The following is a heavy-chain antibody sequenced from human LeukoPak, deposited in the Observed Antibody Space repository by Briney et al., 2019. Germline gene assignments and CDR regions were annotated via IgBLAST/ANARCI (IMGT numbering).Heavy chain of an antibody. CDR2: IYHSGST. J-gene: IGHJ4*02. CDR3: ARLFWGLYYFDY. D-gene: IGHD7-27*01. Sequence: KPSETLSLTCAVSGYSISSGYYWGWIRPPPGKGLEWIGSIYHSGSTYYNPSLKSRVTISGDTSKNQFSLKLSSVTAADTAVYYCARLFWGLYYFDYWGQGTLVTVSS. V-gene: IGHV4-38-2*01. CDR1: GYSISSGYY.